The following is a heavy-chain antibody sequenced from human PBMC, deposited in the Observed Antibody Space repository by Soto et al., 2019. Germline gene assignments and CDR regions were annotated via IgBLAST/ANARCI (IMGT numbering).Heavy chain of an antibody. V-gene: IGHV3-48*03. Sequence: GGSLRLSCAASGFTFSAYEMHWVRQAPGQGLEWVSYISKSGGTTYYADSVKGRFTISRDDAKNSVYLQMSSLRPEDMAVYKCVREGHYYFDYWGQGTLVTVSS. J-gene: IGHJ4*02. CDR1: GFTFSAYE. CDR2: ISKSGGTT. CDR3: VREGHYYFDY.